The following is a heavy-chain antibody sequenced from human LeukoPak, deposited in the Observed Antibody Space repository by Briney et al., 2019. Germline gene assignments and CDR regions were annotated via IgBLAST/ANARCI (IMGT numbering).Heavy chain of an antibody. Sequence: PSETLSLTCAVYGGSFSAYYWSWIRQPPGKGLEWIGEINHSGSTKYNPSLKSRVTISGDTSKNQSSLKLSSVTAADTAVYYCARARAVAGPYYYYYYMDVWGKGTTVTISS. CDR3: ARARAVAGPYYYYYYMDV. CDR2: INHSGST. V-gene: IGHV4-34*01. CDR1: GGSFSAYY. J-gene: IGHJ6*03. D-gene: IGHD6-19*01.